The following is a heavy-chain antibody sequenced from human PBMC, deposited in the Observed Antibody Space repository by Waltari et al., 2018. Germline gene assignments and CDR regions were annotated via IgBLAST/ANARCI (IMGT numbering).Heavy chain of an antibody. CDR1: GFTFSSYA. CDR2: ISYDGSNK. V-gene: IGHV3-30*04. Sequence: QVQLVESGGGVVQPGRSLRLSCAASGFTFSSYAMHWVRQAPGKGREWVAVISYDGSNKYYADSVKGRFTISRDNSKNTLYLQMNSLRAEDTAVYYCARETDTAVPDAFDIWGQGTMVTVSS. J-gene: IGHJ3*02. D-gene: IGHD5-18*01. CDR3: ARETDTAVPDAFDI.